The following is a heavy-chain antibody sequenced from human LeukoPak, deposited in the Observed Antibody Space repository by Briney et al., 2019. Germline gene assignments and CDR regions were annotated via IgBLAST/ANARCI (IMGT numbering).Heavy chain of an antibody. CDR2: IRGDGSEY. CDR1: GFTLSSYW. CDR3: ARDGGIVGATKSDY. J-gene: IGHJ4*02. V-gene: IGHV3-7*01. Sequence: GGSLRLSCAASGFTLSSYWMTWVRQAPGKGLEWVANIRGDGSEYHYADSVRGRFTISRDNAKNSLYLQVNSLRVDDTAVYYCARDGGIVGATKSDYWGQGTLVTVSS. D-gene: IGHD1-26*01.